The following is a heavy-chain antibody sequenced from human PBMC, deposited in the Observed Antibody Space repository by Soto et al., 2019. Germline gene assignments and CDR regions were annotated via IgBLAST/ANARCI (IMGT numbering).Heavy chain of an antibody. CDR3: ARVPWGAGLFDY. V-gene: IGHV4-59*01. CDR1: GGSISSYY. CDR2: IYYSGST. Sequence: QVQLQESRPGLVKPSETLSLTCTVSGGSISSYYWSWIRQPPGKGLEWIGYIYYSGSTNYNPSLKSRVTISVDTSKNQFSLKLSSVTAADTAVYYCARVPWGAGLFDYWGQGTLVTVSS. D-gene: IGHD3-16*01. J-gene: IGHJ4*02.